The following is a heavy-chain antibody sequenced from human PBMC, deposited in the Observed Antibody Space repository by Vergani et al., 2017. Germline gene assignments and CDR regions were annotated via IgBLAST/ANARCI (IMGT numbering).Heavy chain of an antibody. J-gene: IGHJ6*03. V-gene: IGHV4-4*07. CDR3: ARDTSAPSYWYYMDV. CDR2: IYASGST. CDR1: GDSISLYY. Sequence: QVQLQESGPGLVKPSETLSLTCSVSGDSISLYYWSWIRQPAGKGLEWIGRIYASGSTNYNPSLKSRVTKSVDMSKNQFSLKLRSVTAADTAVYYCARDTSAPSYWYYMDVWGKGTTVTVSS.